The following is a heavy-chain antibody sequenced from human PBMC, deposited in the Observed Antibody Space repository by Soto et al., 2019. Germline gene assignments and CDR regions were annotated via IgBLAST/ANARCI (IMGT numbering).Heavy chain of an antibody. CDR3: ARDCFGSGDYGMDV. Sequence: SETLSLTCTVSGGSISSGGYYWSWIRQHPGTGLEWIGYIYYSGSTYYNPSLKSRVTISVDTSKNQFSLKLSSVTAADTAVYYCARDCFGSGDYGMDVWGQGTTVTVSS. CDR1: GGSISSGGYY. D-gene: IGHD3-10*01. CDR2: IYYSGST. V-gene: IGHV4-30-4*01. J-gene: IGHJ6*02.